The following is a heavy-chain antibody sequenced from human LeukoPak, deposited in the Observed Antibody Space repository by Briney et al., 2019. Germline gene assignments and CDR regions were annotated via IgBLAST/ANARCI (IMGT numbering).Heavy chain of an antibody. CDR1: GGSFSGYY. J-gene: IGHJ2*01. V-gene: IGHV4-34*01. D-gene: IGHD3-9*01. Sequence: PSETLSLTCAVYGGSFSGYYWSWIRQPPGKGLEWIGEINHSGSTNYNPSLKSRVTISVDTSKNQFSLELSSVTAPDTAVYYCAXXXXXFLTGXXSNYWYFDLWXRGTLVTVSS. CDR2: INHSGST. CDR3: AXXXXXFLTGXXSNYWYFDL.